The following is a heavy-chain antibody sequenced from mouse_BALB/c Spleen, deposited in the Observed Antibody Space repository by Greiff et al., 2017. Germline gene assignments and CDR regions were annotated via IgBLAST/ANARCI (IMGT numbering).Heavy chain of an antibody. J-gene: IGHJ2*01. D-gene: IGHD4-1*01. CDR3: ARQNWAYFDY. CDR2: VNSNGGST. Sequence: EVKLVESGGGLVKLGGSLKLSCAASGFTFSSYYMSWVRQTPEKRLELVAAVNSNGGSTYYPDTVKGRFTISRDNAKNTLYLQMSSLKSEDTAMYYCARQNWAYFDYWGQGTTLTVSS. CDR1: GFTFSSYY. V-gene: IGHV5-6-2*01.